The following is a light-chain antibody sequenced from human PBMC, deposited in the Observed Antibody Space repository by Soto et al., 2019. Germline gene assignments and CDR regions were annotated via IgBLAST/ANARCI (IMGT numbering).Light chain of an antibody. CDR2: RAS. CDR1: QTVDSTY. V-gene: IGKV3-20*01. J-gene: IGKJ2*01. CDR3: QQYDTSPPLYT. Sequence: EVVLTQSPGTLSLSPGERATLSCRASQTVDSTYLAWYQQKPGQAPRLLIYRASSRAAGVPDRFSGSGSGTDFTLTISKLDPEDFAVYSCQQYDTSPPLYTFGQGTKLESK.